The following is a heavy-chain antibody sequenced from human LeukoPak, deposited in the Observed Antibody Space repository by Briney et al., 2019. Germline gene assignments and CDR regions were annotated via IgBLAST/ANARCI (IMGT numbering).Heavy chain of an antibody. CDR1: GYTFTGYY. V-gene: IGHV1-2*02. Sequence: ASVKVSCKASGYTFTGYYMHWVRQAPGQGLEWMGWINPNSGGTNYAQKFQGRVTMTRDTSISTAYMELSRLRSDDTAVYYCARDRITMVRGPRAGFDPWGQGTLVTVSS. J-gene: IGHJ5*02. CDR3: ARDRITMVRGPRAGFDP. D-gene: IGHD3-10*01. CDR2: INPNSGGT.